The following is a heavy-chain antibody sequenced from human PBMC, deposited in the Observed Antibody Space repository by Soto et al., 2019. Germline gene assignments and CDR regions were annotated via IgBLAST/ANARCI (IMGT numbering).Heavy chain of an antibody. Sequence: PGGSLRLSCAASGFTFSSYAMSWVRQAPGKGLEWVSAISGSGGSTYYADSVKGRFTISRDNSKNTLYLQMNSLRAEDTAVYYCAKDIQEGYCTNGVCFTGALDYWGQGTLVTVSS. CDR1: GFTFSSYA. V-gene: IGHV3-23*01. CDR3: AKDIQEGYCTNGVCFTGALDY. J-gene: IGHJ4*02. CDR2: ISGSGGST. D-gene: IGHD2-8*01.